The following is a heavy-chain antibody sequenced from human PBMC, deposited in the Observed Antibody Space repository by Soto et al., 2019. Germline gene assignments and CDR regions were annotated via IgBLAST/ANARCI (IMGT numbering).Heavy chain of an antibody. Sequence: ASVKVSCKASGYTFTSYGISWVRQAPGQGLEWMGWISAYNGNTNYAQKLQGRVTMTTDTSTSTAYMELRSLRSVDTAVYYCATSRITIFGVVGYYYMDVWGKGTTVTVSS. D-gene: IGHD3-3*01. CDR2: ISAYNGNT. V-gene: IGHV1-18*01. CDR3: ATSRITIFGVVGYYYMDV. J-gene: IGHJ6*03. CDR1: GYTFTSYG.